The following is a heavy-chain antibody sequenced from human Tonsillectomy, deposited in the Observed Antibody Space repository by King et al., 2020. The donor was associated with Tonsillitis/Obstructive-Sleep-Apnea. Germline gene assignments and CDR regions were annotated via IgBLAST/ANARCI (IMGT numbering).Heavy chain of an antibody. CDR3: ARDDVVGRYIDS. D-gene: IGHD1-14*01. Sequence: VQLVESGAEVKTPGASVKGSCKASGYTFTRYYIQWLRHARGQGLEWMGIINPSTCITTYAQKFQGRVTMTTDTSATTVYLELSSLRSEDTAMYYCARDDVVGRYIDSWGQGTLVTVSS. V-gene: IGHV1-46*01. CDR2: INPSTCIT. J-gene: IGHJ4*02. CDR1: GYTFTRYY.